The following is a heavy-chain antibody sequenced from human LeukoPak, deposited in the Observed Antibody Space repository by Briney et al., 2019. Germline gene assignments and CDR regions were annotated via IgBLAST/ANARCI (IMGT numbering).Heavy chain of an antibody. CDR3: ARSRLVRRDYGDDLVDY. D-gene: IGHD4-17*01. CDR1: GYTFTSYG. CDR2: ISAYNGNT. Sequence: ASVKVSCKASGYTFTSYGISWVRQAPGQGLEWMGWISAYNGNTNYAQKLQGRVTMTTDTSTSTAYMELRSLRSDDTAVYYCARSRLVRRDYGDDLVDYWGQGTLATVSS. V-gene: IGHV1-18*01. J-gene: IGHJ4*02.